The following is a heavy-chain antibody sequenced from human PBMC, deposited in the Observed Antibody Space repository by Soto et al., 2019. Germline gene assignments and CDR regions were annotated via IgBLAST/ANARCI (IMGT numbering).Heavy chain of an antibody. V-gene: IGHV3-21*01. J-gene: IGHJ3*02. CDR2: ISSSSSYI. CDR1: GFTFSSYS. CDR3: ARDPTIAAAGHDAFDI. D-gene: IGHD6-13*01. Sequence: GESLKISCAASGFTFSSYSMNWVRQAPGKGLEWVSSISSSSSYIYYADSVKGRFTISRDNAKNSLYLQMNSLRAEDTAVYYCARDPTIAAAGHDAFDIWGQGTMVTVSS.